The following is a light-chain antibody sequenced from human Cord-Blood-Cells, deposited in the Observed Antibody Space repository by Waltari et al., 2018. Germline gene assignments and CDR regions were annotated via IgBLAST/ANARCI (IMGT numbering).Light chain of an antibody. J-gene: IGLJ3*02. CDR3: QSYDSSNWV. CDR1: SGSIASTY. Sequence: NFMLTQPHSVSESPRKTVTISCTPSSGSIASTYVHWYQQRPGSSPTTVIYEVNQRPSGVPDRFSGSIDSSSNSASLTISGLKTEDEADYYCQSYDSSNWVFGGGTKLTVL. CDR2: EVN. V-gene: IGLV6-57*01.